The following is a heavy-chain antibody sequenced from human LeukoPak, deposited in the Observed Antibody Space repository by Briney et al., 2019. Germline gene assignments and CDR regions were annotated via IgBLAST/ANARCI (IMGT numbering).Heavy chain of an antibody. CDR1: GFTFSSYW. Sequence: GGSLRLSCAASGFTFSSYWMNWVRQAPGKGLEWVSYISSSSSTIYYADSVKGRFTISRDNAKNSLYLQMNSLRDEDTAVYYCARDWAITMVRGVFGYWGQGTLVTVSS. V-gene: IGHV3-48*02. CDR2: ISSSSSTI. D-gene: IGHD3-10*01. CDR3: ARDWAITMVRGVFGY. J-gene: IGHJ4*02.